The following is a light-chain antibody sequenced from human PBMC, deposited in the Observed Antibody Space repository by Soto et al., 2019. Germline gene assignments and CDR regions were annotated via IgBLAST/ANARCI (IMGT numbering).Light chain of an antibody. CDR3: SSYTSSSAYV. CDR2: DVS. Sequence: QSALTQPASVSGSPGQSITISCTGTSSDVGGYNYVSWYQQHPGKAPKLMIYDVSNRPSGVSNRFSGSKSGNTASLPISGLQAEDEGDYYCSSYTSSSAYVFGTGTKLTVL. V-gene: IGLV2-14*01. J-gene: IGLJ1*01. CDR1: SSDVGGYNY.